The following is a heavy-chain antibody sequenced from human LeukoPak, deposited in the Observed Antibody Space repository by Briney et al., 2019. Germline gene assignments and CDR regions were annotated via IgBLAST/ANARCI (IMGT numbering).Heavy chain of an antibody. D-gene: IGHD6-13*01. CDR1: GTSINNKKW. CDR3: ARDSWWTAAGYYYYMDV. Sequence: SETLSLTCAVSGTSINNKKWWSWVRQPPGKGLEWIGEIYQSGSTNYNPSLKSRVTISVDKSKNQFSLKLTSVTAADTAVYYCARDSWWTAAGYYYYMDVWGKGTTVTVSS. CDR2: IYQSGST. V-gene: IGHV4-4*02. J-gene: IGHJ6*03.